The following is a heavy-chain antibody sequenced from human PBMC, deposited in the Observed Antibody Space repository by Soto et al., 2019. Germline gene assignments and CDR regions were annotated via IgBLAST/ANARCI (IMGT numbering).Heavy chain of an antibody. V-gene: IGHV3-23*01. D-gene: IGHD2-8*01. CDR3: AKLYCTTITCAHFDY. Sequence: EVQLLESGGGLVQPGGSLRLSCAASGFTFSSYGMSWVRQAPGKGLEWVSAVSYTGGRTYYADSVQGRFTISRDNSKNTLFLQMDSLSAEDTAIYYCAKLYCTTITCAHFDYWGQGALVTVSS. J-gene: IGHJ4*02. CDR2: VSYTGGRT. CDR1: GFTFSSYG.